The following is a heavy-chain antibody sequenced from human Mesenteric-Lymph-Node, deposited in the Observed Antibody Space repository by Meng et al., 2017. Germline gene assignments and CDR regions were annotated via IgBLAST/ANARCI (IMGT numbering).Heavy chain of an antibody. CDR2: ISPGDSDI. CDR3: ARRGSGELLDY. J-gene: IGHJ4*02. Sequence: GESLKISCKGSGYSFTNYWIGWVRQMPGKGLEWMGIISPGDSDIRYSPSFQGQVTISADRSISTAYLQWSSLKASDTAMYYCARRGSGELLDYWGQGKLVNGAS. D-gene: IGHD3-10*01. V-gene: IGHV5-51*01. CDR1: GYSFTNYW.